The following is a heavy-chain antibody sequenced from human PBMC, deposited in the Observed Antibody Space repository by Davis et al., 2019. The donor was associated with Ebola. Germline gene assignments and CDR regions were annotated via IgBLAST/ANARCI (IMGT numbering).Heavy chain of an antibody. V-gene: IGHV4-39*07. D-gene: IGHD3-10*01. Sequence: MPSETLSLTCTVSGGSISSSSYYWGWIRQPPGKGLEWIGSIYYSGSTYYNPSLKSRVTISVDTSKNQFSLKLSSVTAADTAVYYCARVGPGLDYWGQGTLVTVSS. CDR1: GGSISSSSYY. J-gene: IGHJ4*02. CDR2: IYYSGST. CDR3: ARVGPGLDY.